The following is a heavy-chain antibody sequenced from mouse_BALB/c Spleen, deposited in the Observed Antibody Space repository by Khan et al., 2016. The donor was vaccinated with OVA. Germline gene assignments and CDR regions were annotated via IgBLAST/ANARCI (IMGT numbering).Heavy chain of an antibody. J-gene: IGHJ2*01. D-gene: IGHD1-1*01. CDR2: ISYSGRT. V-gene: IGHV3-2*02. Sequence: EVQLQESGPGLVKPSQSLSLTCTVTGYSITSDYAWNWIRQFPGNKLEWMGYISYSGRTSYNPSLKSRIHITRDTSKKQFFLKLNSVTTEDTATYYCARSVTITTVVATDFDYWGQGTTLTVSS. CDR3: ARSVTITTVVATDFDY. CDR1: GYSITSDYA.